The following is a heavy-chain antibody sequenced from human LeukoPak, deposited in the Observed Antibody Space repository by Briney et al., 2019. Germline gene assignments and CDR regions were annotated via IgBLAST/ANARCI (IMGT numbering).Heavy chain of an antibody. D-gene: IGHD5-12*01. V-gene: IGHV3-11*06. Sequence: GGSLRLSCAASGFNLSDYYMSWIRQAPGKGLEWISYISSSSSYTNYADSVKGRFTISRDNAKNSLYLQMNSLRAEDTAVYYCARYVVRLRLVDYWGQGTLVTVSS. J-gene: IGHJ4*02. CDR1: GFNLSDYY. CDR2: ISSSSSYT. CDR3: ARYVVRLRLVDY.